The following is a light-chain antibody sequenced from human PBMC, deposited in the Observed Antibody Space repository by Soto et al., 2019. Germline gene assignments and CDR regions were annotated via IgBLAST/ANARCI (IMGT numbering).Light chain of an antibody. CDR3: HQYGGSPQT. CDR1: QSVASNQ. V-gene: IGKV3-20*01. J-gene: IGKJ1*01. Sequence: EIVLTQSPDTLSLSPGERATLSCRASQSVASNQLAWYQHKSGQAPRLLIHGVFTRANGIPDRFSGSGSGTDFTFTISTLEPEDFALYYFHQYGGSPQTFGQGTKVEIK. CDR2: GVF.